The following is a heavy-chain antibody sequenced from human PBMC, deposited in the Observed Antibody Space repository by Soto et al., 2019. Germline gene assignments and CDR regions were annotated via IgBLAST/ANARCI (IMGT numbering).Heavy chain of an antibody. CDR1: GGSINSYY. J-gene: IGHJ4*02. D-gene: IGHD3-10*01. CDR2: IYSGGST. CDR3: ARGPGGFGDFSLDY. Sequence: SETLSLTCTVSGGSINSYYWSWIRQPAGKGLEWIGRIYSGGSTNYNPSLKSRLTVSVGTSKNQFSLKLTSVTAADTAVYYCARGPGGFGDFSLDYWGQGTLVTVSS. V-gene: IGHV4-4*07.